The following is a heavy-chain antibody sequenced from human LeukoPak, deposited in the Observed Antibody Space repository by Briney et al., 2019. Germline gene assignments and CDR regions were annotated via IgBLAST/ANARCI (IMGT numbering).Heavy chain of an antibody. J-gene: IGHJ4*02. CDR1: GFTFSDYA. Sequence: GSLRLSSTASGFTFSDYAMSWVRQAPGKGLEWVGFIRNKANGGTADYAASVKGRFTISRDDSKTIAYLQMNSLKTEDTAVYYCSRAYSTGWLGINDYWGQGALVTVSS. CDR3: SRAYSTGWLGINDY. CDR2: IRNKANGGTA. V-gene: IGHV3-49*04. D-gene: IGHD6-19*01.